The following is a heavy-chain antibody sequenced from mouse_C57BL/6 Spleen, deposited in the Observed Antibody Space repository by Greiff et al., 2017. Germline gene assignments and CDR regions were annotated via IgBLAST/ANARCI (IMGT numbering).Heavy chain of an antibody. CDR1: GYSITSGYY. V-gene: IGHV3-6*01. Sequence: EVQLQESGPGLVKPSQSLSLTCSVTGYSITSGYYWNWIRQFPGNKLEWMGCISYDGSNNYNPSLKNRISITRDTSKNQFLLKLNSVTTEDTATYYCARDEDTTGVRGYFDVWGTGTTVTVSA. CDR2: ISYDGSN. D-gene: IGHD1-1*01. J-gene: IGHJ1*03. CDR3: ARDEDTTGVRGYFDV.